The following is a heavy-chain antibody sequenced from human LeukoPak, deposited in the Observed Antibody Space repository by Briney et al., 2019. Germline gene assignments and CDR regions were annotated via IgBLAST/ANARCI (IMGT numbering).Heavy chain of an antibody. D-gene: IGHD3-22*01. CDR3: ARHVHHDGGQMIVLVNAFDI. V-gene: IGHV1-24*01. J-gene: IGHJ3*02. CDR2: FDPEDGET. CDR1: GYTLTELS. Sequence: ASVKVSCKVSGYTLTELSMHWVRQAPGKGLEWMGGFDPEDGETIYAQKFQGRVTMTEDTSTDTAYMELSSLRSEDTAVYYCARHVHHDGGQMIVLVNAFDIWGQGTMVTVSS.